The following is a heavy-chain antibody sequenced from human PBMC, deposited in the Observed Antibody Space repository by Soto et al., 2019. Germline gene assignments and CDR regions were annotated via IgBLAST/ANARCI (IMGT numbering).Heavy chain of an antibody. V-gene: IGHV3-23*01. CDR2: ISGSGAST. CDR1: GFTFSGDA. J-gene: IGHJ4*02. CDR3: AKVEYCSGGSCPYFDY. D-gene: IGHD2-15*01. Sequence: HPGGSLRLSCAASGFTFSGDAMSWVRQAPGKGLEWVSAISGSGASTYYAESVKGRFTISRDNSHDTLYLQMDSLRDEDMALYYCAKVEYCSGGSCPYFDYWGQGALVTVSS.